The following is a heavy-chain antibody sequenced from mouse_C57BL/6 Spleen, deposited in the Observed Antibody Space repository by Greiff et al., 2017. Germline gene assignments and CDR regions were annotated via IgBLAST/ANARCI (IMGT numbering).Heavy chain of an antibody. CDR3: ARGYYGSRDYAMDY. V-gene: IGHV1-69*01. J-gene: IGHJ4*01. CDR1: GYTFTSYW. D-gene: IGHD1-1*01. Sequence: VKLQQPGAELVMPGASVKLSCKASGYTFTSYWMHWVKQRPGPGLEWIGEIDPSDSYTNYNQKFKGKFTLTVDKSSSTAYMQLSSLTSEDSAVFYCARGYYGSRDYAMDYWGQGTSVTVSS. CDR2: IDPSDSYT.